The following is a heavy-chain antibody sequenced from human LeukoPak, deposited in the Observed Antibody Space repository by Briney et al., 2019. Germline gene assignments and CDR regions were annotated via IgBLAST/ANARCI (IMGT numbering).Heavy chain of an antibody. CDR2: ISGDGTRT. D-gene: IGHD1-26*01. CDR1: GFIFSSYA. V-gene: IGHV3-23*01. CDR3: ARDRGSGTKDYYGMDV. J-gene: IGHJ6*02. Sequence: PGGSLRLSCAASGFIFSSYAMTWARQAPVKGLEWVSAISGDGTRTYYADPVKGRFTISRDNSKNTLYLQMNSLRAEDTAVYYCARDRGSGTKDYYGMDVWGQGTTVTVSS.